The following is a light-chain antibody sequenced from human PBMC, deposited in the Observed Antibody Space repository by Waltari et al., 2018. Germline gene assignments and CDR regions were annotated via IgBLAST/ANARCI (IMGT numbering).Light chain of an antibody. CDR2: ANT. Sequence: QSVLTPPPSVSGAPGQRVIISCTGSSSNLGTGHHVHWYQQLPGTAPKLLISANTNRPSGVPDRFSASKSGTSASLAITGLQAEDEADDYCQSYDSSLSGRVFGGGTKLTVL. V-gene: IGLV1-40*01. CDR3: QSYDSSLSGRV. CDR1: SSNLGTGHH. J-gene: IGLJ3*02.